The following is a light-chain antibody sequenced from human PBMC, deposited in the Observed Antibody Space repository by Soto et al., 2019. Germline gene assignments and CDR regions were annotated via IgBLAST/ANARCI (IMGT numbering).Light chain of an antibody. CDR3: QQRSDYPIT. CDR2: DAS. J-gene: IGKJ5*01. CDR1: QSISSY. Sequence: DIQMTQSPSSLSASVGDRVTITCRASQSISSYLNWYQQKPGKAPKLLVYDASTLQSGVPSRFSGSGSGTDFTLTISSLQPEDFATYYCQQRSDYPITFGQGTRLEIK. V-gene: IGKV1-9*01.